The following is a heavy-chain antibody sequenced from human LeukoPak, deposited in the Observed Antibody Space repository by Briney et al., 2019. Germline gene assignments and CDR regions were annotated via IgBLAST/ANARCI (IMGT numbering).Heavy chain of an antibody. CDR1: GFTFSSYS. J-gene: IGHJ4*02. CDR3: ARDGVATAWYY. D-gene: IGHD5-12*01. CDR2: ISSSSSTI. V-gene: IGHV3-48*04. Sequence: PGGSLRLSCAASGFTFSSYSMNWVRQAPGKGLEWVSYISSSSSTIYYADSVKGRFTISRDNAKNSLYLQMNSLRAEDTAVYYCARDGVATAWYYWGQGTLVTVSS.